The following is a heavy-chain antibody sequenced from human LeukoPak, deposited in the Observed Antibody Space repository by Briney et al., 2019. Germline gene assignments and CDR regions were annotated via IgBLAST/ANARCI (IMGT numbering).Heavy chain of an antibody. CDR3: ARGGQDYGDYQNFDY. V-gene: IGHV1-69*01. CDR2: IIPIFGTA. Sequence: SVKVSCKASGGTFSSYAISWVRQAPGQGLEWMGGIIPIFGTANYAQKFQGRVTITADESTSTAYMELSSLRSEDTAVYYCARGGQDYGDYQNFDYWGQGTLVTVSS. D-gene: IGHD4-17*01. J-gene: IGHJ4*02. CDR1: GGTFSSYA.